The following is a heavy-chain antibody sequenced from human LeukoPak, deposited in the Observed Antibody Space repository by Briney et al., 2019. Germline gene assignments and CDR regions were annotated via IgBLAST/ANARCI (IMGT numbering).Heavy chain of an antibody. D-gene: IGHD3-9*01. V-gene: IGHV3-21*04. Sequence: GGSLRLSCAASGFTFSSYSMNWVRQAPGKGLEWVSSISSSSYIYYADSVKGRFTISRDNAKNSLYLQMNSLRAEDTAAYYCAKDWYYDILTGPGGFDYWGQGTLVTVSS. CDR1: GFTFSSYS. CDR2: ISSSSYI. J-gene: IGHJ4*02. CDR3: AKDWYYDILTGPGGFDY.